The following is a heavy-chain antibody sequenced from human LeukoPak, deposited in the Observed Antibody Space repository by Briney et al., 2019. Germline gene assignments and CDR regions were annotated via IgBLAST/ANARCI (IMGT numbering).Heavy chain of an antibody. V-gene: IGHV3-7*03. CDR1: GFTFSGFW. CDR2: INSDGCEG. J-gene: IGHJ3*01. D-gene: IGHD6-6*01. CDR3: ARSSYSSSSSV. Sequence: GGSLRLSCAGSGFTFSGFWMSWCRQAPGKGLEWVASINSDGCEGYYADVVKGRFTISRDNAKNSLYLQINSLRAEDTAVYYCARSSYSSSSSVWGQGTMVTVSS.